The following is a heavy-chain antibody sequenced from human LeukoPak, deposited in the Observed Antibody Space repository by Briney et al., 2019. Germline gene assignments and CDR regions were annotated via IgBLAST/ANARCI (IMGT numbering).Heavy chain of an antibody. CDR3: ARPLSLGYCSGGSCYGRGAWFDR. J-gene: IGHJ5*02. D-gene: IGHD2-15*01. CDR1: GGSISSYY. CDR2: IYYSGST. Sequence: PSETLSLTCTVSGGSISSYYWNWIRQPPGKGLEWIGYIYYSGSTNYNPSLKSRVTISVDKSKNQFSLKLRSVTAADTAVYYCARPLSLGYCSGGSCYGRGAWFDRWGQGTLVTVSS. V-gene: IGHV4-59*12.